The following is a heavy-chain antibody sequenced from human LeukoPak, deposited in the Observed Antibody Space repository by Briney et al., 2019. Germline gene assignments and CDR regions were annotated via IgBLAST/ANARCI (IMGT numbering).Heavy chain of an antibody. D-gene: IGHD3-10*01. CDR1: GFTVSSNS. CDR2: IYSDNT. V-gene: IGHV3-53*01. Sequence: GGSLRLSCTVSGFTVSSNSMSWVRQAPGKGLEWVSFIYSDNTHYSDSVKGRFTISRDNSKNTLYLQMNGLRVEDTAVHYCAKGTFYYGSGSYCMDVWGKGTTVTVSS. CDR3: AKGTFYYGSGSYCMDV. J-gene: IGHJ6*04.